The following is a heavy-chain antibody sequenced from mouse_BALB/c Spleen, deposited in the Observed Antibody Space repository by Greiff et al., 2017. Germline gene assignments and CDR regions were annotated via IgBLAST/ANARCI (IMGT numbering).Heavy chain of an antibody. J-gene: IGHJ4*01. D-gene: IGHD2-1*01. CDR2: IRSKSNNYAT. CDR3: VREGYYGNYEDYAMDY. V-gene: IGHV10-3*03. CDR1: GFTFNTYA. Sequence: EVQRVESGGGLVQPKGSLKLSCAASGFTFNTYAMHWVCQAPGKGLEWVARIRSKSNNYATYYADSVKDRFTISRDDSQSMLYLQMNNLKTEDTAMYYCVREGYYGNYEDYAMDYWGQGTSVTVSS.